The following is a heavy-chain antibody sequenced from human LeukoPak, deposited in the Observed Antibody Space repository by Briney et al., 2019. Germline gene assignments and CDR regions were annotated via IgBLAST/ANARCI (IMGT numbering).Heavy chain of an antibody. CDR2: IYSGGST. CDR3: ASAYCGGDCYPI. CDR1: GFPVSSNY. D-gene: IGHD2-21*02. J-gene: IGHJ4*02. Sequence: PGGSLRLSCAASGFPVSSNYMSWVRQAQGKGLECVSVIYSGGSTYYADSVKGRFTISRDSSKNTLYLQMNSLRAEDTAVYYCASAYCGGDCYPIWGQGTLVTVSS. V-gene: IGHV3-53*01.